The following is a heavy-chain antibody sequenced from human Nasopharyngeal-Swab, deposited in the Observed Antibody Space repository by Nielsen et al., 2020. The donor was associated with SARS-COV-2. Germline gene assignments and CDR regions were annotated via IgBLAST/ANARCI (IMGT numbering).Heavy chain of an antibody. V-gene: IGHV3-64*01. J-gene: IGHJ3*02. CDR2: ISSNGGST. CDR3: ARTRRATVTTGAFDI. Sequence: GESLKISCAASGFTFSSYAMHWVRQAPGKGLEYVSAISSNGGSTYYANSVKGRFTISRDNSKNTLYLQMGSLRAEDMAVYYCARTRRATVTTGAFDIWGQGQWSPSLQ. D-gene: IGHD4-11*01. CDR1: GFTFSSYA.